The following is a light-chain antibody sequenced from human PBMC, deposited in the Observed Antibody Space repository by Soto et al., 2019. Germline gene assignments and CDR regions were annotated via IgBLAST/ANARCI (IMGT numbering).Light chain of an antibody. J-gene: IGKJ1*01. CDR2: GTS. CDR1: QSVSSSF. CDR3: QHYRSSWT. Sequence: EIVLTQSPGTLSLSPGERATLSCRASQSVSSSFLAWYQQKPGQPPRLLIYGTSSRATGIPDRFSRSGSGTDFTITISRLEPEDFAVYYCQHYRSSWTFGRGTKVEVK. V-gene: IGKV3-20*01.